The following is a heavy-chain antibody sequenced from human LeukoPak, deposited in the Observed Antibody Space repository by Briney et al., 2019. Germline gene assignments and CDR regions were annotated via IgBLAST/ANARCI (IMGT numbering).Heavy chain of an antibody. J-gene: IGHJ4*02. V-gene: IGHV3-23*01. CDR2: ISNSGDST. CDR3: AKTLHYGHYGKFDY. Sequence: GGSLRLSCAASGFTFSTYAMNWVRQAPGKGLEWVSAISNSGDSTYYADSVKGRFTISRDNSKNTLYLQMNSLRAEDTAVYYCAKTLHYGHYGKFDYWGQGTLVTVSS. D-gene: IGHD4-17*01. CDR1: GFTFSTYA.